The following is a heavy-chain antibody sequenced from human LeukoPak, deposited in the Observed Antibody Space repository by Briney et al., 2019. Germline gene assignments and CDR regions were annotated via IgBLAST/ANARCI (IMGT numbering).Heavy chain of an antibody. V-gene: IGHV4-31*03. CDR3: ARSSIYCSSTSCYGWFDP. CDR2: IYYSGST. Sequence: PSETLSLTCTVSGGSISSGGYYCRWIRQHPGKGLEWIVYIYYSGSTYYNPSLKSRVTISVDMSKNQFSLKLSSVTAADTAVYYCARSSIYCSSTSCYGWFDPWGQGTLVTVSS. J-gene: IGHJ5*02. CDR1: GGSISSGGYY. D-gene: IGHD2-2*01.